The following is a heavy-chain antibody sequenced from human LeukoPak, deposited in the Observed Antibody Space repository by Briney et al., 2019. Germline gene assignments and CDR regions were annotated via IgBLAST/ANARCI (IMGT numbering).Heavy chain of an antibody. D-gene: IGHD3-22*01. Sequence: SETLSLTCTVSGGSILSSSYYWGWIRQPPGKGLEWIGSIYYGGSTDYNPSLKSRVTISGDTSKNQFSLRLSSVTAADTAVYYCARASYSYDINGWVPFDYWGQGTLVTVSS. J-gene: IGHJ4*02. CDR1: GGSILSSSYY. CDR3: ARASYSYDINGWVPFDY. V-gene: IGHV4-39*07. CDR2: IYYGGST.